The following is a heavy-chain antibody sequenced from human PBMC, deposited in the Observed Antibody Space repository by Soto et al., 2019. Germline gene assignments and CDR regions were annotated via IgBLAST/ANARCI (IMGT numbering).Heavy chain of an antibody. CDR2: ISGSGGST. V-gene: IGHV3-23*01. J-gene: IGHJ3*02. Sequence: GESLKISCAASGFTFSSYAMSWVRQAPGKGLEWVSAISGSGGSTYYADSVKGRFTISRDNSKNTLYLQMNSLRAEDTAVYYCAKDRSGWYAFDIWGQGTMVTVSS. D-gene: IGHD6-19*01. CDR3: AKDRSGWYAFDI. CDR1: GFTFSSYA.